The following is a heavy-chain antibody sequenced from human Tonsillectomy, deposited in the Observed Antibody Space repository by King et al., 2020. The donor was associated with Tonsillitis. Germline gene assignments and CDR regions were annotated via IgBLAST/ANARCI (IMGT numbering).Heavy chain of an antibody. D-gene: IGHD3-10*01. CDR2: INQDGSER. CDR3: LPRPLWSAGY. CDR1: GFLFSNYW. V-gene: IGHV3-7*01. Sequence: VQLVESGGGLVQPGGSLKVTCATSGFLFSNYWMTWVRQAPGKGPEWVANINQDGSERNYVDSLKGRFTISRDNVKNSLYLQMNSLRADDTAVYYCLPRPLWSAGYWGQGTLVIVSS. J-gene: IGHJ4*02.